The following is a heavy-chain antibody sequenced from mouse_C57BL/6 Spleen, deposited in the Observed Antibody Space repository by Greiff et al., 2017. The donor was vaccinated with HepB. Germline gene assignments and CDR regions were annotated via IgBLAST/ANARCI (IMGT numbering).Heavy chain of an antibody. CDR2: FYPGSGSI. D-gene: IGHD1-1*01. V-gene: IGHV1-62-2*01. Sequence: QVHVKQSGAELVKPGASVKLSCKASGYTFTEYTIHWVKQRSGQGLEWIGWFYPGSGSIKYNEKFKDKATLTADKSSSTVYMELSRLTSEDSAVYFCARHERGTVVAPGAMDYWGQGTSVTVSS. CDR1: GYTFTEYT. J-gene: IGHJ4*01. CDR3: ARHERGTVVAPGAMDY.